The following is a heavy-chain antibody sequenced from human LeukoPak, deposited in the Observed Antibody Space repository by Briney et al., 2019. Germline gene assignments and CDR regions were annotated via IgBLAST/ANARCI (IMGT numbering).Heavy chain of an antibody. V-gene: IGHV1-2*02. Sequence: GASVKVSCKASGYTSTGYYMHWVRQAPGQGLEWMGWINPNSGGTHYAQSFQGRVTMTRDTSINTAYLELNSLRSDDTAVYYCSKAVRTYSSSFEYWGQGTLVTVSS. D-gene: IGHD5-12*01. CDR2: INPNSGGT. CDR3: SKAVRTYSSSFEY. J-gene: IGHJ4*02. CDR1: GYTSTGYY.